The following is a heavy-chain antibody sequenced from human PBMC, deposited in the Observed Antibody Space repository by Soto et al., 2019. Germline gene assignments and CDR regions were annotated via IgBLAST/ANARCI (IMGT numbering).Heavy chain of an antibody. V-gene: IGHV4-30-4*01. J-gene: IGHJ4*02. CDR3: AITAAAGTVDY. CDR2: IYYSGST. Sequence: LCGGSISSGDYYWSWIRQPPGKGLEWIGYIYYSGSTYYNPSLKSRVTISVDTSKNQFSLKLSSVTAADTAVYYCAITAAAGTVDYWGQGTLVTVSS. D-gene: IGHD6-13*01. CDR1: GGSISSGDYY.